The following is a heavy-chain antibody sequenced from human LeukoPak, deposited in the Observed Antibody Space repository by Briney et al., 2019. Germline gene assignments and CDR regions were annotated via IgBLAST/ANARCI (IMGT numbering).Heavy chain of an antibody. J-gene: IGHJ4*02. CDR3: ARGPTYGQAFDF. Sequence: GGSLRLSCAASGFTLSSYAMTWVRQAAGKGREWVASLREDGSEKTYVDSVKGRFTISRDNAKNSLFLQMDSLRDDDTAVYYCARGPTYGQAFDFWGQGTLVTVSS. D-gene: IGHD3-10*01. CDR1: GFTLSSYA. V-gene: IGHV3-7*01. CDR2: LREDGSEK.